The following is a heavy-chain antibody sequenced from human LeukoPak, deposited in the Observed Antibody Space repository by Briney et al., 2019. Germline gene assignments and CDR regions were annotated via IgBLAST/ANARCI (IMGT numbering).Heavy chain of an antibody. J-gene: IGHJ4*02. CDR3: AKPHGRFWSGYHTFDY. D-gene: IGHD3-3*01. V-gene: IGHV3-30*18. Sequence: GGSLRLSCAASGFTFSSYGMHWVRQAPGKGLEWVAVISYDGSNKYYADSVKGRFTISRDNSKNTLYLQMSSLRAEDTAVYYCAKPHGRFWSGYHTFDYWGQGTLVTVSS. CDR2: ISYDGSNK. CDR1: GFTFSSYG.